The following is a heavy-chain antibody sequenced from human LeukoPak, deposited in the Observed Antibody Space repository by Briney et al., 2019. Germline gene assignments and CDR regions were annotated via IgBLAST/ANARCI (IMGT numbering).Heavy chain of an antibody. V-gene: IGHV4-61*02. CDR3: ARGLTVVTPPDY. CDR2: IYTSGST. D-gene: IGHD4-23*01. Sequence: PSQTLSLTCTVSGGSISRGSYYWSWIRQPAGKGLEWIGRIYTSGSTNYNPSLKSRVTISVDTSKNQFSLKLSSVTAADTAVYYCARGLTVVTPPDYWGQGTLVTVSS. CDR1: GGSISRGSYY. J-gene: IGHJ4*02.